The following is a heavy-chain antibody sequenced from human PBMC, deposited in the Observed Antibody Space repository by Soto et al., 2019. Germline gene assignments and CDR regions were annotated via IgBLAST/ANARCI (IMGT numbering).Heavy chain of an antibody. D-gene: IGHD3-22*01. CDR1: GGSISSYY. J-gene: IGHJ2*01. Sequence: QVQLQESGPGLVKPSETLSLTCTVSGGSISSYYWSWIRQPPGKGLEWIGYIYYSGSTNYNPSLKSRVTISVDTSKNQFSLKLSSVTAADTAVYYCARHISTYFDRWGRGTLVTVSS. CDR2: IYYSGST. V-gene: IGHV4-59*08. CDR3: ARHISTYFDR.